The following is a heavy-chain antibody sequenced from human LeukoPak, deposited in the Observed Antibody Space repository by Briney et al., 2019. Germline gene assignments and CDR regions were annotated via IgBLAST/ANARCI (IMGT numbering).Heavy chain of an antibody. D-gene: IGHD1-14*01. V-gene: IGHV1-69*13. CDR1: GGTFSSYA. CDR3: ARAGWYNGATRYYYYGMDV. Sequence: GASVKVSCTASGGTFSSYAISWVRQAPGQGLEWMGGIIPIFGTANYAQKFQGRVTITADESTSTAYMELSSLRSEDTAVYYCARAGWYNGATRYYYYGMDVWGQGTTVTVSS. CDR2: IIPIFGTA. J-gene: IGHJ6*02.